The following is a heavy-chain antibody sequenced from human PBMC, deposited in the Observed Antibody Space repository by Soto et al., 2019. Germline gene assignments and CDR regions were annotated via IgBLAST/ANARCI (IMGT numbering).Heavy chain of an antibody. V-gene: IGHV3-7*01. D-gene: IGHD3-22*01. CDR1: GFTFSSYW. CDR3: ARRGYYYDSSGFDY. Sequence: EVQLVESGGGLVQPGGSLRLSCAASGFTFSSYWMSWVRQAPGKGLEWVANIKQDGSEKYYVDSVKGRFTISRDNAKNSLYLQMNSLRAEDTAVYYCARRGYYYDSSGFDYWGQGTLVTVSS. J-gene: IGHJ4*02. CDR2: IKQDGSEK.